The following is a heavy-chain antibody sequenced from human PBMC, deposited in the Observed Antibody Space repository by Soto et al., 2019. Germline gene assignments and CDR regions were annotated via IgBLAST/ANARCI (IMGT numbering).Heavy chain of an antibody. CDR3: ARVGISGYSYGTYYFDY. D-gene: IGHD5-18*01. CDR1: GGSISSYY. CDR2: IYYSGST. J-gene: IGHJ4*02. Sequence: SETLSLTCTVSGGSISSYYWSWIRQPPGKGLEWIGYIYYSGSTNYNPSLKSRVTISVDTSKNQFSLKLSSVTAADTAVYYCARVGISGYSYGTYYFDYWGQGTLVTVSS. V-gene: IGHV4-59*01.